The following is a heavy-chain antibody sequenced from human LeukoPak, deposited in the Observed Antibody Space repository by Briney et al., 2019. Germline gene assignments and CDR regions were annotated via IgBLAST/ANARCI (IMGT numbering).Heavy chain of an antibody. J-gene: IGHJ4*02. CDR3: AREDSQLWLDIVDY. CDR2: IYTSGST. CDR1: GGSISSYY. V-gene: IGHV4-4*07. D-gene: IGHD5-18*01. Sequence: PSETLSLTCTVSGGSISSYYWSWIRQPAGKGLEWIGRIYTSGSTNYNPSLKSRVTMSVDTSKNQFSLKLGSVTAADTAVYYCAREDSQLWLDIVDYWGQGTLVTVSS.